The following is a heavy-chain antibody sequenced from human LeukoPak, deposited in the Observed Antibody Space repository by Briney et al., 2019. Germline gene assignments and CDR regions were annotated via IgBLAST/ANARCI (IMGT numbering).Heavy chain of an antibody. J-gene: IGHJ4*02. D-gene: IGHD1-1*01. CDR2: INHSGST. CDR3: ARRTGTTRYFDY. Sequence: SETLSLTCAVYGGSFSGYYRSWIRQPPGKGLEWIGEINHSGSTNYNPSLKSRVTISVDTSKNQFSLKLSSVTAADTAVYYCARRTGTTRYFDYWGQGTLVTVSS. V-gene: IGHV4-34*01. CDR1: GGSFSGYY.